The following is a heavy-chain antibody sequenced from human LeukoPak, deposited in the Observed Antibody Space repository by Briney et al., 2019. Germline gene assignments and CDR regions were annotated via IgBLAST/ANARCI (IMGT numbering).Heavy chain of an antibody. V-gene: IGHV3-20*04. CDR3: ARDPTGAAYIYGSYYFDY. CDR2: INWNGGST. Sequence: GGSLRLSCAASGFTFDDYGMSWVRQAPGKGLEWVSGINWNGGSTGYADSVKGRFTISRDNAKNSLYLQMNSQRAEDTALYYCARDPTGAAYIYGSYYFDYWGQGTLVTVSS. CDR1: GFTFDDYG. D-gene: IGHD5-18*01. J-gene: IGHJ4*02.